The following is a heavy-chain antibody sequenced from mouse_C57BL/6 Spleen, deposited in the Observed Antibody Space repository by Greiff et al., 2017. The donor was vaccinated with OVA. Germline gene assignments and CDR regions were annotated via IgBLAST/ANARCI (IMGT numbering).Heavy chain of an antibody. CDR2: ISYDGSN. J-gene: IGHJ1*03. V-gene: IGHV3-6*01. D-gene: IGHD1-1*01. CDR3: ARERDGTTGYFDV. Sequence: DVQLQESGPGLVKPSQSLSLTCSVTGYSITSGYYWNWIRQFPGNKLEWMGYISYDGSNNYNPSLKNRISITRDTSKNQLFLKLNAVTTEDTATYYCARERDGTTGYFDVWGTGTTVTVSS. CDR1: GYSITSGYY.